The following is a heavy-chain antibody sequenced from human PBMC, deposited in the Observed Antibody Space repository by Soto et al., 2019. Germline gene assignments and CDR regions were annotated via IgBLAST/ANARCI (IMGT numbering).Heavy chain of an antibody. D-gene: IGHD7-27*01. J-gene: IGHJ4*02. Sequence: QVQLQESGPGLVKPSETLSLTCAVSGDSINTNNWWSWVRQPPGRGLEWIGEIYHTGSTNYNPSLKSPVTISADRSKNQLSLRLNSVTAADTAVYFCARDTHWGLGDWGQGTLVIVSS. CDR2: IYHTGST. CDR3: ARDTHWGLGD. CDR1: GDSINTNNW. V-gene: IGHV4-4*02.